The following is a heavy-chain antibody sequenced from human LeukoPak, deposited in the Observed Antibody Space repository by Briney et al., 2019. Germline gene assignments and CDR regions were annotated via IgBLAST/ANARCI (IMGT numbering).Heavy chain of an antibody. J-gene: IGHJ3*02. V-gene: IGHV1-18*01. D-gene: IGHD3-10*01. Sequence: GASVKVSCKASGYTFTSYGISWVRQAPGQGLEWMGWISAYNGNTNYAQKLQGRVTITADESTSTAYMELSSLRSQDTAVYYCARGGEFAEDGFDIWGQGAMVTVFS. CDR1: GYTFTSYG. CDR3: ARGGEFAEDGFDI. CDR2: ISAYNGNT.